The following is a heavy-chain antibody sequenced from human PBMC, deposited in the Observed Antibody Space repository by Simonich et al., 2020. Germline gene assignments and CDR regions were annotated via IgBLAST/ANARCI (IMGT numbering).Heavy chain of an antibody. J-gene: IGHJ6*02. Sequence: EVQLVESGGGLVQPGGSLRLSCAASGFTFSSYEMNWVRKAPRKGLEWVSYISSSGSTIYYADSVKGRITIPRENAKNSLYLQMNSLRAEDTAVYYCARDFRLQLVEIGTYYYYGMDVWGQGTTVTVSS. CDR2: ISSSGSTI. CDR3: ARDFRLQLVEIGTYYYYGMDV. CDR1: GFTFSSYE. V-gene: IGHV3-48*03. D-gene: IGHD6-6*01.